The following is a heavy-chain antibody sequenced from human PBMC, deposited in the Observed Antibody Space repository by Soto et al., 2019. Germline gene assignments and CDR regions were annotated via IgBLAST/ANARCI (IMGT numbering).Heavy chain of an antibody. J-gene: IGHJ4*02. D-gene: IGHD6-19*01. CDR1: GGSISSGGYY. Sequence: QVQLQESGPGLVKPSQTLSLTCTVSGGSISSGGYYWSWIRQHPGKGLEWIGYIYYSGSTYYNPSLKSRVTISVDTSENQFSLKLSSVTAADTAVYYCARLAVAGYYFDYWGQGTLVTVSS. CDR2: IYYSGST. CDR3: ARLAVAGYYFDY. V-gene: IGHV4-31*03.